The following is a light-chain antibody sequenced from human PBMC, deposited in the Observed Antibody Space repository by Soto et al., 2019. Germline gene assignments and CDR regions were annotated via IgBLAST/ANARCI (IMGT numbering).Light chain of an antibody. Sequence: QSVLTQPPSASGSPGQSVTISCTGTSTDIGAYNFVSWYQQHPGKAPKVIIYEVTKRPSGVPDRFSGSKFGNTASLTISRVEAGDEADYYCQIWDSDSDHYVFGSGTKV. CDR2: EVT. J-gene: IGLJ1*01. CDR3: QIWDSDSDHYV. V-gene: IGLV2-8*01. CDR1: STDIGAYNF.